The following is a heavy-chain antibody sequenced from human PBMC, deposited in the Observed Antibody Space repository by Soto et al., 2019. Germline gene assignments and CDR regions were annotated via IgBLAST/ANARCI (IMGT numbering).Heavy chain of an antibody. CDR1: GFTFSSST. CDR2: ISSSGSPV. Sequence: PXGSLRLSCVVSGFTFSSSTMNWVRQAPGKGLEWVSYISSSGSPVYYADSVKGRFTISRDNAKKSLYLQMNSLRAEDTAVYYCATTACSGGRCYSLLMDVWGQRTTVTVSS. D-gene: IGHD2-15*01. J-gene: IGHJ6*02. CDR3: ATTACSGGRCYSLLMDV. V-gene: IGHV3-48*03.